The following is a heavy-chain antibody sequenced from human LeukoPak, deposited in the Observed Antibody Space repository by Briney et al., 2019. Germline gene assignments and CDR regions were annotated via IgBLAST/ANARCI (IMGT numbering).Heavy chain of an antibody. CDR3: ARDPWRDSGYDPLNWFDP. Sequence: ASVKVSCKASGYTFTSYGISWVRQAPGQRLEWMGWISAYNGNTNYAQKLQGRVTMTTDTSTSTAYMELRSLRSDDTAVYYCARDPWRDSGYDPLNWFDPWGQGTLVTVSS. CDR2: ISAYNGNT. V-gene: IGHV1-18*01. J-gene: IGHJ5*02. CDR1: GYTFTSYG. D-gene: IGHD5-12*01.